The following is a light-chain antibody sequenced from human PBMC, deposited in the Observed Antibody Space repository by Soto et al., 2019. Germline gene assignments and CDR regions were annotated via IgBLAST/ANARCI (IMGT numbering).Light chain of an antibody. Sequence: IHLTHSPSSLSASVGDRVTITCRASQGIRTYLAWYQQKPGKAPTLLIYSASTLQSGVPSRFRGSGSGTDFTLTINNLEPEDFEVYYCQVHTNWSIAFGRGTRLEIK. CDR2: SAS. CDR3: QVHTNWSIA. CDR1: QGIRTY. V-gene: IGKV1-9*01. J-gene: IGKJ5*01.